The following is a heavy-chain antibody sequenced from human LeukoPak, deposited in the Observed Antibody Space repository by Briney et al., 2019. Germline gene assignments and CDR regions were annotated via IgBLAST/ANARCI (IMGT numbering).Heavy chain of an antibody. D-gene: IGHD3-10*01. Sequence: GGSLRLSCAASGFTFSSYGMHWVRQAPGKGLEWVAVIWYDGSNKYYGDSVKGRFTISRDNSKNTLYLQMNSLRAEDTAVYYCARRFPFGVSDDYWGQGTLVTVSS. CDR3: ARRFPFGVSDDY. V-gene: IGHV3-33*01. J-gene: IGHJ4*02. CDR1: GFTFSSYG. CDR2: IWYDGSNK.